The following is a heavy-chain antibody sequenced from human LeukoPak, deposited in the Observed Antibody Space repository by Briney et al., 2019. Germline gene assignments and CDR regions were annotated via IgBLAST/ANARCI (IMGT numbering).Heavy chain of an antibody. Sequence: ETLSLTRTVSGGSISSGGYYWSWIRQAPGKGLEWVGLIRDSGEAFYADFARGRFAISRDESENTLYLQMNSLRVEDTAVYFCARDRAANQDWVEFDPWGQGTPVIVSS. CDR3: ARDRAANQDWVEFDP. CDR2: IRDSGEA. CDR1: GGSISSGGYY. D-gene: IGHD3/OR15-3a*01. J-gene: IGHJ5*02. V-gene: IGHV3-66*03.